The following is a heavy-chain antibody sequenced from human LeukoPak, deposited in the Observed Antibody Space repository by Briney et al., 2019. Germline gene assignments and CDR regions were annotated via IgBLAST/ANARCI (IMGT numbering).Heavy chain of an antibody. CDR3: ARVLSKWIQLWFSVRDAFDI. V-gene: IGHV1-18*01. Sequence: RASVKVSCKASGYTFTSYGISWVRQAPGQGLEWMGWISAYNGNTNYAQKLQGRVTMTTDTSTSTAYMELRSLRSDDTAVYYCARVLSKWIQLWFSVRDAFDIWGQGTMVTVSS. CDR1: GYTFTSYG. J-gene: IGHJ3*02. CDR2: ISAYNGNT. D-gene: IGHD5-18*01.